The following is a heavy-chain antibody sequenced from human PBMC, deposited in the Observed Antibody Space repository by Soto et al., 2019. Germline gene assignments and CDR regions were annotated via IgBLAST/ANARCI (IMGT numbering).Heavy chain of an antibody. CDR3: ATEQRESLVPTAIDH. Sequence: GASVKVSCKASGYAFTKFYIHWVRQAPGEGLEWMGWINPNSGGTNYAQNFQGWVTMTKDTSIGTPYMELSSLKSDDTAVYFCATEQRESLVPTAIDHWGPGTLVTVSS. V-gene: IGHV1-2*04. D-gene: IGHD2-2*01. CDR1: GYAFTKFY. CDR2: INPNSGGT. J-gene: IGHJ4*02.